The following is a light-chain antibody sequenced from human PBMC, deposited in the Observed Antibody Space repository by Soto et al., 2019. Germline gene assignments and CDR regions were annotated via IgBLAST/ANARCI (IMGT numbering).Light chain of an antibody. J-gene: IGLJ1*01. CDR3: SSYTSSSLYV. CDR2: EVS. Sequence: QSPARQPASVSGSPGKSIALSCTRTISDVGGYNYVSWYQQHPGKAPELMIYEVSSRPSGVSSRFSGSKSGNTASLTISGLQAEDEADYYCSSYTSSSLYVFGTGTKVTVL. V-gene: IGLV2-14*01. CDR1: ISDVGGYNY.